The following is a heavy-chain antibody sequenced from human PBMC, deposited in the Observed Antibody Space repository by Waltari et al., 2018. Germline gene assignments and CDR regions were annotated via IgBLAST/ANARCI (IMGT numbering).Heavy chain of an antibody. Sequence: EVRLVESGGGLVQPGGSLRLSCAASGIIFSIYWLSWVRQPPGKGLEWVADIKEDGSEKYYVDSVKGRFTISRDNAKNSVYLQMSNLRVDDTAVYYCAKGGGPHYWGQGTLVTVSS. J-gene: IGHJ4*02. V-gene: IGHV3-7*01. CDR2: IKEDGSEK. CDR1: GIIFSIYW. D-gene: IGHD1-26*01. CDR3: AKGGGPHY.